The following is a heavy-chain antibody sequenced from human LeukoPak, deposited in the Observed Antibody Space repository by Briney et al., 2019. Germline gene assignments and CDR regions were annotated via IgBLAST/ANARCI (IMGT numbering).Heavy chain of an antibody. CDR3: ATSGNHWDVFDY. J-gene: IGHJ4*02. CDR2: IKSKAYGATT. D-gene: IGHD1-14*01. Sequence: GGSLRLSCAASGFNFINAWMSWVRQAPGKGLEWVGRIKSKAYGATTDYAAPEKDRFTISRDDSKGTLFLQIKSLKTEDTAVYYCATSGNHWDVFDYWGQGALVTVSS. CDR1: GFNFINAW. V-gene: IGHV3-15*05.